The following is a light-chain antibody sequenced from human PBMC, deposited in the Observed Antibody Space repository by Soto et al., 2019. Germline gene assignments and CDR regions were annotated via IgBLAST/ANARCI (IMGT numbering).Light chain of an antibody. V-gene: IGKV3-20*01. Sequence: EIVLTQSPGTLSLSPGERATLSCRASQSVGNNNLAWYQQKPGQAPRFLIYDASSRATGIPDRFSGSGSGTEFTLTISRLEPEDFAVYYCQQYGSTPLTFGGGTKVDIK. J-gene: IGKJ4*01. CDR2: DAS. CDR3: QQYGSTPLT. CDR1: QSVGNNN.